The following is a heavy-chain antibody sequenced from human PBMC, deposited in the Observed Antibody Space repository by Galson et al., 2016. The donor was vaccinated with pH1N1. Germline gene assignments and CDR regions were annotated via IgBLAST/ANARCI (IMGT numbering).Heavy chain of an antibody. V-gene: IGHV3-30-3*01. CDR3: ARDHVYGDYFERFSDL. CDR1: GFTFSHYA. D-gene: IGHD4-17*01. Sequence: SLRLSCAASGFTFSHYAMHWVRQAPGTGLEWVAVISYVESNKDYADSVKGRFTVSRDNSKNTLYLQMNSLRAEDTALYYCARDHVYGDYFERFSDLWGRGTLVTVSS. CDR2: ISYVESNK. J-gene: IGHJ2*01.